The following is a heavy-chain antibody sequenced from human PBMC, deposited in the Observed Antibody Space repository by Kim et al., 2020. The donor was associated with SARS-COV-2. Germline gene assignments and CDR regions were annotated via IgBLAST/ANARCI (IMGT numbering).Heavy chain of an antibody. CDR1: GYTFTSYD. CDR2: MNPNSGNT. J-gene: IGHJ5*02. D-gene: IGHD1-7*01. V-gene: IGHV1-8*01. CDR3: ARGPVKDGSWGNWNYGNYDP. Sequence: ASVKVSCKASGYTFTSYDINWVRQATGQGLEWMGWMNPNSGNTGYAQKFQGRVTMTRNTSISTAYMELSSLRSEDTAVYYCARGPVKDGSWGNWNYGNYDPWGQGTLVTVSS.